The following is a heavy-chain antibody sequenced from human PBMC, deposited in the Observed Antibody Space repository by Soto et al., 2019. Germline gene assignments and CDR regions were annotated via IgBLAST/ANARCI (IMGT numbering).Heavy chain of an antibody. CDR1: GFTFSSYA. CDR2: ISYDGSNK. J-gene: IGHJ4*02. V-gene: IGHV3-30-3*01. Sequence: QVQLVEAGGGVVQPGRSLRLSCAASGFTFSSYAMHWVRQAPGKGLEWVAVISYDGSNKYYADSVKGRFTISRDNSKNTLYLQMNSLRAEDTAVYYCASGVLPTYYYDSSGSHGGYWGQGTLVTVSS. D-gene: IGHD3-22*01. CDR3: ASGVLPTYYYDSSGSHGGY.